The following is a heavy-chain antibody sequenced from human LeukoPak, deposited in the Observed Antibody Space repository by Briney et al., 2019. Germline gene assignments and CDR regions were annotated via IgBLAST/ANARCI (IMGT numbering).Heavy chain of an antibody. CDR2: ISGSGGST. D-gene: IGHD6-19*01. J-gene: IGHJ5*02. CDR1: GFTFRSYP. CDR3: AKSLRGQWLAQLFDP. V-gene: IGHV3-23*01. Sequence: GGSLRLSCAASGFTFRSYPRSWARRAQGKGREWVSAISGSGGSTYYADSVKGRFTISRDNSKNTLYLQMNSLRAEDTAVYYCAKSLRGQWLAQLFDPWGQGTLVTVSS.